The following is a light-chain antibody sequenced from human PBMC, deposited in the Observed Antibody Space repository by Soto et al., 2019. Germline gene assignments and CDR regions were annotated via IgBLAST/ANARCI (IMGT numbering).Light chain of an antibody. CDR2: WAS. J-gene: IGKJ3*01. CDR3: QQYYTTPVT. V-gene: IGKV4-1*01. Sequence: DIVMIQSPDSLAVSLGERATINCKSSQSVLYSSNNKNYLAWYQQKPGQPPKLLIYWASTRESGVPDRFSGSGSGTDFTLTISSLQAEDVAVYYCQQYYTTPVTFGPGTKVDIK. CDR1: QSVLYSSNNKNY.